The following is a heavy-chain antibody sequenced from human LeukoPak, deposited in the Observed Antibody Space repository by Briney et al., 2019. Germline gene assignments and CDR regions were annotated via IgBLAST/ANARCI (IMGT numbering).Heavy chain of an antibody. CDR1: GFTFSDDA. CDR2: ISDSGGST. CDR3: ERHDSFIPY. Sequence: RRSLRLSCVASGFTFSDDAMSWVRQAPGKGLEWVSGISDSGGSTSYADSVKGRCTISRDNSKNTVSLQMNNLRAEDTAVYCCERHDSFIPYWVQGTLVTVTS. D-gene: IGHD3-16*02. V-gene: IGHV3-23*01. J-gene: IGHJ4*02.